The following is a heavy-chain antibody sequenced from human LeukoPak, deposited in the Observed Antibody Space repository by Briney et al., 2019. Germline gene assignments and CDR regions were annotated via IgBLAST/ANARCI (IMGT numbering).Heavy chain of an antibody. CDR1: AFAFSSYA. V-gene: IGHV3-23*01. CDR3: AKAPVTTCRGAFCYPFDY. CDR2: ISDTGNT. Sequence: GGSLRLSCAASAFAFSSYAMSWVRQAPGKGLEWVSAISDTGNTYHADSVKGRFTISRDSSKNTLFLQMNRLRPEDAAVYYCAKAPVTTCRGAFCYPFDYWGLETLVTVSS. D-gene: IGHD2-15*01. J-gene: IGHJ4*02.